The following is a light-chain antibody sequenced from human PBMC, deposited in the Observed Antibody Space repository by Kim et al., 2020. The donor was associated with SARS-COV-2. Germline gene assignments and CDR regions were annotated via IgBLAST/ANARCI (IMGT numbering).Light chain of an antibody. J-gene: IGLJ2*01. CDR3: GTWDSSLSAVV. CDR1: SANIGNNY. CDR2: DNN. V-gene: IGLV1-51*01. Sequence: GQKGTISCAGSSANIGNNYVSWCQQLPGTAPKLLIYDNNKRPSGIPDRFSGSKSGTSATLGITGLQTGDEADYYCGTWDSSLSAVVFGGGTQLTVL.